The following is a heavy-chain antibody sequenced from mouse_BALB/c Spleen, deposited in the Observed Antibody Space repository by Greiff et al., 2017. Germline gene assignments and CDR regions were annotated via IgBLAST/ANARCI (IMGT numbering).Heavy chain of an antibody. CDR3: ARAGAYYFDY. CDR1: GYTFTSYW. CDR2: IDPSDSYT. D-gene: IGHD3-3*01. Sequence: QVQLQQPGAELVKPGASVKLSCKASGYTFTSYWMHWVKQRPGQGLEWIGEIDPSDSYTNYNQKFKGKATLTVDKSSSTAYMQLSSLTSEDSAVYYCARAGAYYFDYWGQGTTLIVSS. V-gene: IGHV1-69*02. J-gene: IGHJ2*01.